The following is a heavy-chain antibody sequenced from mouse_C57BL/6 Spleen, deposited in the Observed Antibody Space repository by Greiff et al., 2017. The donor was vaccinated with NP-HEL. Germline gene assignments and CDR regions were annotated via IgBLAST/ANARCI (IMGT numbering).Heavy chain of an antibody. CDR2: INYDGSST. Sequence: DVQLVESEGGLVQPGSSMKLSCTASGFTFSDYYMAWVRQVPEKGLEWVANINYDGSSTYYLDSLKSRFIISRDNAKNILYLQMSSLKSEDTATYYCAREESYYFDYWGQGTTLTVSS. V-gene: IGHV5-16*01. CDR1: GFTFSDYY. CDR3: AREESYYFDY. J-gene: IGHJ2*01.